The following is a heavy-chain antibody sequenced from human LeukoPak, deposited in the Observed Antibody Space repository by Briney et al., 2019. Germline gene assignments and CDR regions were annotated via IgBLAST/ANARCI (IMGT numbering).Heavy chain of an antibody. CDR3: ARRVGASQRGFDY. J-gene: IGHJ4*02. V-gene: IGHV5-51*01. CDR1: GYSFSNYW. CDR2: IYPGDSDT. Sequence: GESLKISCKGSGYSFSNYWIGWVRQMPGKGLEWMGIIYPGDSDTRYSPSFQGQVTISADKSISTAYLQWSSLKASDTAMYYCARRVGASQRGFDYWGQGTLVTASS. D-gene: IGHD1-26*01.